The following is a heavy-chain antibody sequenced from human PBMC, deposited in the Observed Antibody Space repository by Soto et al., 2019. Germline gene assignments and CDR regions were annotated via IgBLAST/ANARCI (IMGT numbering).Heavy chain of an antibody. CDR2: ISGNGANT. CDR1: GFTFSSSA. D-gene: IGHD4-17*01. CDR3: AKRSIYGGPDY. J-gene: IGHJ4*02. Sequence: GGSLRLSCAASGFTFSSSAMSWVRQAPGKGLDWVSAISGNGANTYYADSVRGRFTISRDNSKNTLYLQMNSLRAEDTAVYYCAKRSIYGGPDYWGQGTLVTVSS. V-gene: IGHV3-23*01.